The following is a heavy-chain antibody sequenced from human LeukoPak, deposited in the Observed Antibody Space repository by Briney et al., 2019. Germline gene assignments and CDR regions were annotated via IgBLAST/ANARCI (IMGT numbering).Heavy chain of an antibody. D-gene: IGHD3-22*01. CDR2: ISGSGGST. V-gene: IGHV3-23*01. Sequence: PGGSLRLSCAASGFTFSSYAMSWVRQAPGKGLEWVSAISGSGGSTYYADSVKGRFTISRDNSKNTLYLQMNSLRAEDTAVYYCAKYGYDSSGYYYYYYYGMDVWGQGTTVTVSS. CDR3: AKYGYDSSGYYYYYYYGMDV. J-gene: IGHJ6*02. CDR1: GFTFSSYA.